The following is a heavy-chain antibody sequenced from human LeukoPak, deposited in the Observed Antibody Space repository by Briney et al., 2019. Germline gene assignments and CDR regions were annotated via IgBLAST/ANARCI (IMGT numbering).Heavy chain of an antibody. CDR1: GGSFSGYY. CDR3: ARGPYCGGDCYSHFDY. CDR2: INHSGST. D-gene: IGHD2-21*01. J-gene: IGHJ4*02. Sequence: SETLSLTCAVYGGSFSGYYWSWIRQPPGKGLEWIGEINHSGSTNYNPSLKSRVTISVDTSKNQFSLKLSSMTAADTAVYYCARGPYCGGDCYSHFDYWGQGTLVTVSS. V-gene: IGHV4-34*01.